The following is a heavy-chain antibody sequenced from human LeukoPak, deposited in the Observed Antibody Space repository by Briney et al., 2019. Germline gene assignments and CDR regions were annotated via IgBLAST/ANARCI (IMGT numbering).Heavy chain of an antibody. J-gene: IGHJ4*02. CDR3: ARVDNYYARSWAFDH. V-gene: IGHV3-72*01. CDR2: TRDKTYSYTT. Sequence: GGSLRLSCAASGFTFSNAWMSWVRQAPGKGLEWVGRTRDKTYSYTTEYAASVKGRFTISRFDSNNSLYLQMDSLKTEDTAVYFCARVDNYYARSWAFDHWGQGTLVTVSS. CDR1: GFTFSNAW. D-gene: IGHD3-22*01.